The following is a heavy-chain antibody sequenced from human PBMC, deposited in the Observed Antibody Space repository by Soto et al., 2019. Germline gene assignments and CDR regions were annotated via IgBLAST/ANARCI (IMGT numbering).Heavy chain of an antibody. CDR2: ISVNNGNT. CDR1: DYTFTSFG. CDR3: ARAFSYGSYWYFDL. Sequence: QVQLVQSGAEVKKPGDSVKVSCKASDYTFTSFGITWVRQAPGQGLEWMGWISVNNGNTNYAQKFQGRVTMTTDTSTNTAYMELWTLRSDETAAYYCARAFSYGSYWYFDLWGRGTLVTVSS. V-gene: IGHV1-18*01. D-gene: IGHD5-18*01. J-gene: IGHJ2*01.